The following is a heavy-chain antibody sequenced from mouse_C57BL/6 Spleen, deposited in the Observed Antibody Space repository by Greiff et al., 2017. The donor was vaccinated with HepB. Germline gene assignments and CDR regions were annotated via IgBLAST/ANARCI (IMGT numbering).Heavy chain of an antibody. CDR3: ARGSNYGGAMDY. CDR1: GYTFTSYW. V-gene: IGHV1-52*01. Sequence: QQSCKASGYTFTSYWMHWVKQRPIQGLEWIGNIDPSDSETHYNQKFKDKATLTVDKSSSTAYMQLSSLTSEDSAVYYCARGSNYGGAMDYWGQGTSVTVSS. CDR2: IDPSDSET. D-gene: IGHD2-5*01. J-gene: IGHJ4*01.